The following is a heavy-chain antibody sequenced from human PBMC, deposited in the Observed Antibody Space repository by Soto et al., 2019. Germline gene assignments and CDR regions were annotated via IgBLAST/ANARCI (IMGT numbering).Heavy chain of an antibody. J-gene: IGHJ4*02. Sequence: SETMSLTCTVSGGSISSGGYYWSWIRQHPGKGLEWIGYIYYGGSTYYNPSLKSRVTISLDTSKNQFSLKLSSVTAADTAVYYCARSTIAVADLFKYWGQGTLVTVSS. CDR2: IYYGGST. V-gene: IGHV4-31*02. CDR3: ARSTIAVADLFKY. CDR1: GGSISSGGYY. D-gene: IGHD6-13*01.